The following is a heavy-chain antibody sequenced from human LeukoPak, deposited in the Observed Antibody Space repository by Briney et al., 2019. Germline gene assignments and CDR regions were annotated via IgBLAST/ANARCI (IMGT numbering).Heavy chain of an antibody. Sequence: SETLSLTCTVSGGSISSGGYYWSWIRQHPGKGLEWIGYIYYSGSTYYNPSLKSRVTISVDTSKNQFSLKLSSVTAADTAVYYCARDARRYYGSGSYLSGDAFDIWGQGTMVTVSS. J-gene: IGHJ3*02. CDR2: IYYSGST. CDR1: GGSISSGGYY. CDR3: ARDARRYYGSGSYLSGDAFDI. D-gene: IGHD3-10*01. V-gene: IGHV4-31*03.